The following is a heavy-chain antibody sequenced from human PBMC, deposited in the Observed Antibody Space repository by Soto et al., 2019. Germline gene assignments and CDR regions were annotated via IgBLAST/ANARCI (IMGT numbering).Heavy chain of an antibody. CDR3: ALITDRSGTDCYLASFDP. Sequence: SGPTLVNPTETLTLTCTVSGLSLNNGRLGVSWIRQPPGKALEWLAHIFSNDEKSYSTSLKSRLTISKDNSRSQVVLTMTNVDPVDSGTYYCALITDRSGTDCYLASFDPWGQGTLVTVSS. D-gene: IGHD2-21*02. CDR1: GLSLNNGRLG. CDR2: IFSNDEK. V-gene: IGHV2-26*01. J-gene: IGHJ5*02.